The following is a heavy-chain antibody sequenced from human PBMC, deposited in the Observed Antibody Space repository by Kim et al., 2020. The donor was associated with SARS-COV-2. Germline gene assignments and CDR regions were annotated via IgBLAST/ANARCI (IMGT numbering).Heavy chain of an antibody. CDR2: ISWNSGTI. V-gene: IGHV3-9*01. D-gene: IGHD3-10*01. CDR1: GFTFDDYA. J-gene: IGHJ4*02. CDR3: TKDMRGGEVGSEYFDY. Sequence: GGSLRLSCVGSGFTFDDYAMHWVRHAPGKGLEWVSSISWNSGTIGYADSVKGRFTIYRDNAKNSLYLQMNSLRPEDTAFYYCTKDMRGGEVGSEYFDYWGQGTLVTVSS.